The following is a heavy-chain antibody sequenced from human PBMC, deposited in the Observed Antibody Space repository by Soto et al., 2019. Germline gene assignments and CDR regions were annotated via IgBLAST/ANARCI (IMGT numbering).Heavy chain of an antibody. V-gene: IGHV3-74*01. CDR1: GFTFSSYW. CDR3: ARDNWSSY. J-gene: IGHJ4*01. CDR2: IHNDGSTT. D-gene: IGHD1-20*01. Sequence: EVQLVESGGGLVQPGGSVRLSCAASGFTFSSYWMHWVRQAPGKGLMWVSRIHNDGSTTRYADSVKGRFTISRDNAKNTLYLQMSSLRVEDTAVYYCARDNWSSYWAQGTLVTVSS.